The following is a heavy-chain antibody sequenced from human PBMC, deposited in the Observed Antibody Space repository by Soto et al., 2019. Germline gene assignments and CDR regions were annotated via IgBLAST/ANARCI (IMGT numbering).Heavy chain of an antibody. CDR2: IKSKADGGTT. D-gene: IGHD3-9*01. Sequence: PGGSLRLSCAASGFTFSISWMSWVRPATGKGLEWVGRIKSKADGGTTDYAAPVKGRFTISRDDSKNTLYLQMNSLKTEDTAVYYCTTDRGVRYSVNWGQGTLVTVSS. CDR1: GFTFSISW. J-gene: IGHJ4*02. CDR3: TTDRGVRYSVN. V-gene: IGHV3-15*01.